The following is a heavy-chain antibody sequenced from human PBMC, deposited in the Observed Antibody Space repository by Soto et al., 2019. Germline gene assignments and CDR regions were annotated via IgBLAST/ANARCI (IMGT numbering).Heavy chain of an antibody. D-gene: IGHD6-13*01. Sequence: PSETLSLTCNVSGGSIYIYYWNWIRQSPGKGLEWIGYISDGGSTNYNPSLKSRVTISVDTSKKQVSLKLSSVTAADTAVYYCARGVSDNGYSSSWYYFDYWGQGTLVTVS. V-gene: IGHV4-59*01. J-gene: IGHJ4*02. CDR2: ISDGGST. CDR1: GGSIYIYY. CDR3: ARGVSDNGYSSSWYYFDY.